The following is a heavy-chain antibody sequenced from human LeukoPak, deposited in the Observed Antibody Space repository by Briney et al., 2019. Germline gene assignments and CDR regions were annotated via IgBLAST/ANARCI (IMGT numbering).Heavy chain of an antibody. CDR3: ARDGSASEQLLDKGYNWFDP. V-gene: IGHV4-59*01. J-gene: IGHJ5*02. CDR1: GGSISSYY. D-gene: IGHD6-19*01. Sequence: SETLSLTCTVSGGSISSYYWSWIRQPPGKGLEWIGYIYYSGSTNYNPSLKSRVTISVDTSKNQFSLKLSSVTAADTAVYYCARDGSASEQLLDKGYNWFDPWGQGTLVTVSS. CDR2: IYYSGST.